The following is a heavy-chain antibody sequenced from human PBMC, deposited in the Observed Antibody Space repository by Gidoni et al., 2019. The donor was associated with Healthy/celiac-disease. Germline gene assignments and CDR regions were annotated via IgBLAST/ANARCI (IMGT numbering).Heavy chain of an antibody. CDR3: AKDPKRFEYSSSWFDP. J-gene: IGHJ5*02. Sequence: EVQLVESGGGLVQPGRSLSLSCAASGFTFDDYAMHWVRQAPGKGLEWVSGISWNSGSIGYADSVKGRFTISRDNAKNSLYLQMNSLRAEDTALYYCAKDPKRFEYSSSWFDPWGQGTLVTVSS. V-gene: IGHV3-9*01. CDR2: ISWNSGSI. D-gene: IGHD6-6*01. CDR1: GFTFDDYA.